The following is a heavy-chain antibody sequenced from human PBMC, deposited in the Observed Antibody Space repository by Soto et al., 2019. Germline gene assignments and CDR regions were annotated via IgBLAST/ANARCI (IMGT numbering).Heavy chain of an antibody. CDR1: GGSFSGYY. CDR3: AREIVMITFGGVIDTLALDY. CDR2: INHSGST. J-gene: IGHJ4*02. D-gene: IGHD3-16*02. Sequence: SETLSLTCAVYGGSFSGYYWSWIRQPPGKGLEWIGEINHSGSTNYNPSLKSRVTISVDTSKNQFSLKLSSVTAADTAVYYCAREIVMITFGGVIDTLALDYWGQGTLVTVSS. V-gene: IGHV4-34*01.